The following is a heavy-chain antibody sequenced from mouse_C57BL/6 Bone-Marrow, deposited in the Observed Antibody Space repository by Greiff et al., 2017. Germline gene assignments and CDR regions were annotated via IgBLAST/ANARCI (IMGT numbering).Heavy chain of an antibody. CDR2: IDPNSGGT. Sequence: VQLQQPGAELVKPGASVKLSCKASGYTFTSYWMHWVKQRPGRGLEWIGRIDPNSGGTKYNEKFKSKATLTVDKPSSTAYMQLSSLTSEDSAVLYDARAVITSVVAREVLYAMDYWGQGTSVTVSS. D-gene: IGHD1-1*01. J-gene: IGHJ4*01. V-gene: IGHV1-72*01. CDR1: GYTFTSYW. CDR3: ARAVITSVVAREVLYAMDY.